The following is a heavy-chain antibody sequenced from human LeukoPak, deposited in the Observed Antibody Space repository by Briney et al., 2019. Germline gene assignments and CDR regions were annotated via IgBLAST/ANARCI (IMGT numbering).Heavy chain of an antibody. Sequence: SETLSLTCTVSGGSISSYYWSWIRQPPGKGLEWIGYIYYSGSTYYNPSLRSRVTISVDASKNQFSLKLSSVTAADTAVYYCARSSEGRYYYDSSGFSYYYYYMDVWGKGTTVTISS. J-gene: IGHJ6*03. CDR1: GGSISSYY. CDR2: IYYSGST. V-gene: IGHV4-59*01. CDR3: ARSSEGRYYYDSSGFSYYYYYMDV. D-gene: IGHD3-22*01.